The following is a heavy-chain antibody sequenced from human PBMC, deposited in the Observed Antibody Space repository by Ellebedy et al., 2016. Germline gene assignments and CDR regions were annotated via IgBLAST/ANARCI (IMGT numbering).Heavy chain of an antibody. CDR3: ARDVYDSSGYHDC. CDR2: ISRSSDII. Sequence: GESLKISXAASGFTFSKYNMNWVRQAPGKGLEWVSYISRSSDIIYYADPVKGRFTISRDNAKNALYLQMNSLRAEDTAVYYCARDVYDSSGYHDCWGQGTLVTVSS. J-gene: IGHJ4*02. CDR1: GFTFSKYN. V-gene: IGHV3-48*01. D-gene: IGHD3-22*01.